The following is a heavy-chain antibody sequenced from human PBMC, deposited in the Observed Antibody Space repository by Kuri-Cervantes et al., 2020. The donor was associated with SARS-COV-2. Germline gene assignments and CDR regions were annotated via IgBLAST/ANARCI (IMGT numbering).Heavy chain of an antibody. D-gene: IGHD3-9*01. J-gene: IGHJ4*02. CDR3: ARLGDILTGYSVYFDY. Sequence: SCTVSGGSISSGDYYWSWIRQPPGKGLKWIGYIYYSGSTYYNPSLKSRVTISVDTSKNQFSLKLSSVTAADTAVYYCARLGDILTGYSVYFDYWGQGTLVTVSS. CDR1: GGSISSGDYY. CDR2: IYYSGST. V-gene: IGHV4-30-4*08.